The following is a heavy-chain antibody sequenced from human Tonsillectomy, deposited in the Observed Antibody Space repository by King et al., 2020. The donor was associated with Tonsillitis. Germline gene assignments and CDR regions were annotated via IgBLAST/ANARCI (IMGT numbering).Heavy chain of an antibody. J-gene: IGHJ4*02. D-gene: IGHD6-6*01. Sequence: VQLVESGGGVVQPGRSLRLSCAASGFNFSSYGMHLGRQAPGKGLEGVAVISYDGSNKYYADSVKGRFTISRDNSKNTLYLQMNSLRPEDTAVYYCAKDQSSSSEALDYWGQGTLVNVSS. CDR1: GFNFSSYG. CDR3: AKDQSSSSEALDY. CDR2: ISYDGSNK. V-gene: IGHV3-30*18.